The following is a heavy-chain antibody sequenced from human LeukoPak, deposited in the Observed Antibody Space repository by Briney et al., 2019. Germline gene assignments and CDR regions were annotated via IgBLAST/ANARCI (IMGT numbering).Heavy chain of an antibody. Sequence: GGSLRLSCAASGFTFSSYEMNWVRQAPGKGLEWVSYISSSGSTIYYADSVKGRFTISRDNAKNSLYLQMNSLRAEYTAVYYCAELGITMIGGVWGKGATVTISS. J-gene: IGHJ6*04. CDR2: ISSSGSTI. V-gene: IGHV3-48*03. CDR1: GFTFSSYE. CDR3: AELGITMIGGV. D-gene: IGHD3-10*02.